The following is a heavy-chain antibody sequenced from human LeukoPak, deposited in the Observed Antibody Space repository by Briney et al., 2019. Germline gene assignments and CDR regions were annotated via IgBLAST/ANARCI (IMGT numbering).Heavy chain of an antibody. Sequence: PGGSLRLSCAASGFTVSSNYMSWVRQAPGKGLEWVSVIYSGGSTYYADSVKGRFTISRDNSKNTLYLQMNSLRAEDTAVYYCARDGGGGSYNWYFDLWGRGTLVTVSS. CDR3: ARDGGGGSYNWYFDL. J-gene: IGHJ2*01. CDR2: IYSGGST. V-gene: IGHV3-53*01. CDR1: GFTVSSNY. D-gene: IGHD1-26*01.